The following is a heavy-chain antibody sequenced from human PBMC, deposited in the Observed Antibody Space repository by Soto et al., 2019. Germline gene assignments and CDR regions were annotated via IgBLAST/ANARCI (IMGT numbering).Heavy chain of an antibody. V-gene: IGHV4-59*01. CDR1: GGSISTYY. D-gene: IGHD4-4*01. Sequence: SETLSLTCTVSGGSISTYYWSWIRQLPGKGLEWIGCIFYSGSTNYNPSLKSRLNISVDTSNNQFSLKLRSVTDADTAVYSCARDNYSTNSEHYYFHYWGQGALITVSS. CDR2: IFYSGST. J-gene: IGHJ4*02. CDR3: ARDNYSTNSEHYYFHY.